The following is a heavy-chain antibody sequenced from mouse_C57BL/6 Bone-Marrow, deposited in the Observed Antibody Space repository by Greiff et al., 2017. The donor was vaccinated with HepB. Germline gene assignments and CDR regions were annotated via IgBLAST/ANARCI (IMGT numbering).Heavy chain of an antibody. CDR3: ARIFITTVVAKGFDY. CDR2: IDPSDSYT. Sequence: VQLQQPGAELVKPGASVKLSCKASGYTFTSYWMQWVKQRPGQGLEWIGEIDPSDSYTNYNQKFKGKATLTVDTSSSTAYMQLSSLTSEDSAVYYCARIFITTVVAKGFDYWGQGTTLTVSS. CDR1: GYTFTSYW. J-gene: IGHJ2*01. V-gene: IGHV1-50*01. D-gene: IGHD1-1*01.